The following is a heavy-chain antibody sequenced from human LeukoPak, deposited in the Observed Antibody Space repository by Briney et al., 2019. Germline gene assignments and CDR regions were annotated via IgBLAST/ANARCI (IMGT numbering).Heavy chain of an antibody. D-gene: IGHD1-14*01. CDR3: ARGSHSNKPSYYYMDV. CDR2: ISSSGSTI. CDR1: GFTFSTYE. J-gene: IGHJ6*03. V-gene: IGHV3-48*03. Sequence: GGSLRLSCAASGFTFSTYEINWVRQAPGKGLEWVSYISSSGSTIYYADSVKRRFTISRDNAKNSLYLQMNSLRAEDTAVYYCARGSHSNKPSYYYMDVWGKGTTVTVSS.